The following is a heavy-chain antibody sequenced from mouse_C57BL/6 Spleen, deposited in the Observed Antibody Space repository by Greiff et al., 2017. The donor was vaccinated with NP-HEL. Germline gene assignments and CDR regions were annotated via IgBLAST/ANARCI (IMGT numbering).Heavy chain of an antibody. CDR2: IYPRSGNT. CDR1: GYTFTSYG. Sequence: VQLKQSGAELARPGASVKLSCKASGYTFTSYGISWVKQRTGQGLEWIGEIYPRSGNTYYNEKFKGKATLTADKSSSTAYMELRSLTSEDSAVYFCARSNYEEYYFDYWGQGTTLTVSS. D-gene: IGHD2-5*01. CDR3: ARSNYEEYYFDY. V-gene: IGHV1-81*01. J-gene: IGHJ2*01.